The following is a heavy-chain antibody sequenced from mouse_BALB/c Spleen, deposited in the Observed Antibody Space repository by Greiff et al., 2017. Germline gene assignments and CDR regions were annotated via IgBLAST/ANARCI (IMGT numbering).Heavy chain of an antibody. CDR3: ARFGVSYGNYYFDY. V-gene: IGHV3-8*02. J-gene: IGHJ2*01. CDR2: ISYSGST. CDR1: GDSITSGY. Sequence: EVQVVESGPSLVKPSQTLSLTCSVTGDSITSGYWNWIRKFPGNKLEYMGYISYSGSTYYNPSLKSRISITRDTSKNQYYLQLNSVTTEDTATYYCARFGVSYGNYYFDYWGQGTTLTVSS. D-gene: IGHD2-1*01.